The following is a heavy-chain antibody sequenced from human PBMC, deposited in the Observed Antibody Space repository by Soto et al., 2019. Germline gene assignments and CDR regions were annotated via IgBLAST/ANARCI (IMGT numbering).Heavy chain of an antibody. V-gene: IGHV4-59*08. CDR2: IFNSGST. D-gene: IGHD1-26*01. Sequence: QVQLQESGPGLVKPSETLSLTCTVSGDSITSYHWSWIRQSPEKGLEWIGYIFNSGSTAYNTYLKSPVSISADRSKNQFSLKLSSVTAAATAVYYCAGDIRSGSYRFDYWGQGTLVTVSS. J-gene: IGHJ4*02. CDR1: GDSITSYH. CDR3: AGDIRSGSYRFDY.